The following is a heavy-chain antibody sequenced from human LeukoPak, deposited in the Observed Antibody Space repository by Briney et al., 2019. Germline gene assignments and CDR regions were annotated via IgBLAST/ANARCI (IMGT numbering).Heavy chain of an antibody. CDR2: ISGSGGST. CDR3: AKSVFRAGYLAFDY. D-gene: IGHD5-12*01. CDR1: GFTVSSNY. J-gene: IGHJ4*02. V-gene: IGHV3-23*01. Sequence: GGSLRLSCAASGFTVSSNYMSWVRQAPGKGLEWVSAISGSGGSTYYADSVKGRFTISRDNSKNTLYLQMNSLRAEDTAVYYCAKSVFRAGYLAFDYWGQGTLVTVSS.